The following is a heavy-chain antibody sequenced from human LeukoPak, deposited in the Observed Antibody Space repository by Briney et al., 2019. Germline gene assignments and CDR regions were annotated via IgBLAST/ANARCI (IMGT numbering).Heavy chain of an antibody. V-gene: IGHV3-30*03. CDR1: GFTFSSYG. CDR3: ATGDLKRRNLGLWEFYYYYLDV. J-gene: IGHJ6*03. Sequence: GGSLRLSCAASGFTFSSYGMHWVRQAPGKGLERVAVISYDGSNKYYADSVKGRFTISRDNSKNSLYLQMNSLRVEDTGVYYCATGDLKRRNLGLWEFYYYYLDVWGKGTTVTVSS. D-gene: IGHD3-16*01. CDR2: ISYDGSNK.